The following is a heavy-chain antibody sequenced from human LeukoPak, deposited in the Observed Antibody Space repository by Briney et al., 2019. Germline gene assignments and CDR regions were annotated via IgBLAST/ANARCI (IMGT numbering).Heavy chain of an antibody. J-gene: IGHJ4*02. CDR3: ARAMYYYGSGSYYPFDY. CDR2: ISGSGYST. CDR1: GFTFSTYA. Sequence: PGGSLRLSCAASGFTFSTYAMSWVRQAPGKGLEWVSGISGSGYSTYYADSVKGRFTISRDNSKNTLYLQMNSLRAEDTAVYYRARAMYYYGSGSYYPFDYWGQGTLVTVSS. V-gene: IGHV3-23*01. D-gene: IGHD3-10*01.